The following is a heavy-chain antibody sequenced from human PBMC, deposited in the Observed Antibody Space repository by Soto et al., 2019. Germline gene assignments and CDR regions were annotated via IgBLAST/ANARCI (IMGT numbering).Heavy chain of an antibody. CDR1: GGSISSSSYY. J-gene: IGHJ3*02. CDR2: IYYSGST. D-gene: IGHD6-19*01. Sequence: QLQLQESGPGLVKPSETLSLTCTVSGGSISSSSYYWGWIRQPPGKGLEWIGRIYYSGSTYYNPSLKSRVTISADTSKNQFSLKLSSVTAADTAVYYCARQISGWRIDAFDIWGQGTMVTVSS. V-gene: IGHV4-39*01. CDR3: ARQISGWRIDAFDI.